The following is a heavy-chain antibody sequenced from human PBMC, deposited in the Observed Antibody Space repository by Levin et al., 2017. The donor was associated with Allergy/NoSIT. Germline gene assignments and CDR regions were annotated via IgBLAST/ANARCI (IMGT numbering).Heavy chain of an antibody. CDR1: GYTFTSYY. Sequence: GESLKISCKASGYTFTSYYMHWVRQAPGQGLEWMGIINPSGGSTSYAQKFQGRVTMTRDTSTSTVYMELSSLRSEDTAVYYCARDLKRRYFQHWGQGTLVTVSS. V-gene: IGHV1-46*03. J-gene: IGHJ1*01. CDR3: ARDLKRRYFQH. CDR2: INPSGGST.